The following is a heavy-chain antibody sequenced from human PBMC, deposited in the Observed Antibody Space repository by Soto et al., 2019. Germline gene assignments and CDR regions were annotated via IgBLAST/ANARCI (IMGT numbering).Heavy chain of an antibody. D-gene: IGHD2-2*01. CDR1: GYTFTGYY. CDR2: INPETGGT. J-gene: IGHJ6*02. V-gene: IGHV1-2*02. CDR3: ARERYQVISDGMDV. Sequence: ASVKVSCKASGYTFTGYYVHWVREARGQGLEWMGWINPETGGTSYAQKFQGRVTLSRDTSINTAYLEVSRLRFDDAAVYFCARERYQVISDGMDVWGQGTTVTVSS.